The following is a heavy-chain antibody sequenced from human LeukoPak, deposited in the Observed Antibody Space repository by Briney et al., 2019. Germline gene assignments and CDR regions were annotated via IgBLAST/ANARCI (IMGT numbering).Heavy chain of an antibody. V-gene: IGHV3-66*02. Sequence: GGSLRLSCAASRFTVSTNYMSWVRQAPGKGLEWVSIIHAGGTTYYADSVKGRFTISRDNSKNTLYLQMNNLRTEDTAVYYCARDLFGGTYLGVFDYWGQGTLVTVSS. CDR1: RFTVSTNY. J-gene: IGHJ4*02. CDR3: ARDLFGGTYLGVFDY. D-gene: IGHD1-26*01. CDR2: IHAGGTT.